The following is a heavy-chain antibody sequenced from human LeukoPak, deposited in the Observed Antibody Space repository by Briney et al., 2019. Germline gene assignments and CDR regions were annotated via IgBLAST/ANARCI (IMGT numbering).Heavy chain of an antibody. D-gene: IGHD6-13*01. J-gene: IGHJ4*02. Sequence: PGGSLRLSCAASGFSISNNGISWVRQAPGKRLEWVSGISGSGDVTWYADSVKGRFTISRDNSKNTLYLQMNSLRAEDTAVYYCAKDRGYSSSWYRFDYWGQGTLVTVSS. CDR1: GFSISNNG. CDR3: AKDRGYSSSWYRFDY. CDR2: ISGSGDVT. V-gene: IGHV3-23*01.